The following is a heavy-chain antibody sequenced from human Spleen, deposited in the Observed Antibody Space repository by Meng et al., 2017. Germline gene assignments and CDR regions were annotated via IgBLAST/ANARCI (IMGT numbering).Heavy chain of an antibody. CDR2: INAYNGNT. Sequence: ASVKVSCKASGYTLSSDGFSWVRQAPGQGLEWMGWINAYNGNTDYAQKFQGRVTMTTDTSTSTAYMELRSLRSDDTAVYYCARDEDISAAGKLFGDYWGHGTLVTVSS. J-gene: IGHJ4*01. V-gene: IGHV1-18*01. CDR3: ARDEDISAAGKLFGDY. D-gene: IGHD6-13*01. CDR1: GYTLSSDG.